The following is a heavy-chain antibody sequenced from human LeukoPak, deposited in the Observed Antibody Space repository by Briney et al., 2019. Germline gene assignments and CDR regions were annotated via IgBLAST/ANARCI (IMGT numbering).Heavy chain of an antibody. CDR1: GGSFSGYY. V-gene: IGHV4-34*01. D-gene: IGHD3-10*01. CDR3: ARIYPSMVRGVIRDS. CDR2: INHSGST. J-gene: IGHJ4*02. Sequence: SETLSLTCAVYGGSFSGYYWSWIHQPPGKGLEWIGEINHSGSTNYNPSLKSRVTISVDTSKNQFSLKLSSVTAADTAVYYCARIYPSMVRGVIRDSWGQGTLVTVSS.